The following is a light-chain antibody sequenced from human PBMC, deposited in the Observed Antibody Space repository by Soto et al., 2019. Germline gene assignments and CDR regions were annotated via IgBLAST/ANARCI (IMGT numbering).Light chain of an antibody. CDR2: GAA. CDR1: QSVSSSY. V-gene: IGKV3-20*01. Sequence: EIVLTQSPGTLSLSPGERATLSCRAIQSVSSSYLAWYQHKPGQAPRLLIYGAASRATGIPDRFSGSGSGTDFTRTISRLEPEDFAVYYWHQYGSSPLTFGGGTKVAIK. J-gene: IGKJ4*01. CDR3: HQYGSSPLT.